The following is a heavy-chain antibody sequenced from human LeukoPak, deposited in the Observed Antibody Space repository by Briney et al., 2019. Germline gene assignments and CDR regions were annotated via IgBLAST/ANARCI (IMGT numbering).Heavy chain of an antibody. J-gene: IGHJ5*02. CDR1: GFPFSNHA. V-gene: IGHV3-23*01. Sequence: GGSLRLSCAASGFPFSNHAMSWVRQPPGKGLEWVSAISNGNTYYADSVRGRFTISRDDSKNMVYLQMNSLRDEDTALYYCVREAGYCASVCLKSNWFDPWGQETLVTVSS. D-gene: IGHD2-21*02. CDR2: ISNGNT. CDR3: VREAGYCASVCLKSNWFDP.